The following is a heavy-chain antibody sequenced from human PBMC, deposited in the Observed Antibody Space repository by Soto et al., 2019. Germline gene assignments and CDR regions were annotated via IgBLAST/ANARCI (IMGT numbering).Heavy chain of an antibody. CDR1: GFTFSSYG. J-gene: IGHJ4*02. Sequence: QVQLVESGGGVVQPGRSLRLSCAASGFTFSSYGMHWVRQAPGKGLEWVAVIWYAGSNKYYADSVKGRFTISRDNSKNTLYLQMNSLRAEDTAVYYCARGDYYGSGSYYNAVYWGQGTLVTVSS. CDR2: IWYAGSNK. D-gene: IGHD3-10*01. V-gene: IGHV3-33*01. CDR3: ARGDYYGSGSYYNAVY.